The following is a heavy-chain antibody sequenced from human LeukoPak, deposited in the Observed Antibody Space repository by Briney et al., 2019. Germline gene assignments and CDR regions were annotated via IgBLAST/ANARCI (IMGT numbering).Heavy chain of an antibody. Sequence: SETLSLTCTVSGGSISSYYRSWIRQPPGKGLEWIGYIYYSGSTNYNPSLKSRVTISVDTSKNQFSLKLSSVTAADTAVYYCASASRAVADRGAFDIWGQGTMVTVSS. J-gene: IGHJ3*02. V-gene: IGHV4-59*01. D-gene: IGHD6-19*01. CDR2: IYYSGST. CDR3: ASASRAVADRGAFDI. CDR1: GGSISSYY.